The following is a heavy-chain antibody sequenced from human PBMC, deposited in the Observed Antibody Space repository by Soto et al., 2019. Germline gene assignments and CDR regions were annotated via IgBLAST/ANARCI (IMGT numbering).Heavy chain of an antibody. V-gene: IGHV4-59*01. J-gene: IGHJ4*02. CDR2: IYYSGST. CDR3: ATSYGNAWYTY. D-gene: IGHD6-13*01. CDR1: GGSISSYY. Sequence: PSETLSLTCTVPGGSISSYYWSWIRQPPGKGLEWIGYIYYSGSTNYNPSLKSRVTISVDTSKNQFSLKLSSVTAADTAVYYCATSYGNAWYTYWGQGTQVTVSS.